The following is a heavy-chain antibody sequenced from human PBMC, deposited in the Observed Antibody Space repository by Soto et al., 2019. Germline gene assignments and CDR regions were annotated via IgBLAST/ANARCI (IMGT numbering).Heavy chain of an antibody. V-gene: IGHV3-23*01. D-gene: IGHD5-12*01. CDR3: AKVVEGWLHPTNYFDY. Sequence: EVQLLESGGGLVQPGGSLRLSCAASGFTFSSYAMSWVRQAPGKGLEWVSAISGSGGSTYYADSVKGRFTISRDNSKNTLYLQMNSLRAEDTAVYYCAKVVEGWLHPTNYFDYWGQGTLVTVSS. CDR1: GFTFSSYA. J-gene: IGHJ4*02. CDR2: ISGSGGST.